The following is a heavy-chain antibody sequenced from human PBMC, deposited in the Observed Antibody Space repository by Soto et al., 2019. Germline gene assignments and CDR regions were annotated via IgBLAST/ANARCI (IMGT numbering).Heavy chain of an antibody. CDR3: AGPGYSSQDY. CDR2: ISGSGGDT. D-gene: IGHD5-18*01. V-gene: IGHV3-23*01. CDR1: GFTFSSFA. Sequence: EVQLLESGGGLVQPGGSLRLSCAASGFTFSSFALSWVRQAPGKGLEWVSAISGSGGDTDYADSVKGRFTISRDNSKNTLFLQMNSLGAEDTTVYYCAGPGYSSQDYWGQGTLVTVSS. J-gene: IGHJ4*02.